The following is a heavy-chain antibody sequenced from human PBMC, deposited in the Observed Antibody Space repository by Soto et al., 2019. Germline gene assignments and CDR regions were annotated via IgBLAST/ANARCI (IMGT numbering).Heavy chain of an antibody. D-gene: IGHD3-16*01. CDR1: GYSFINYG. V-gene: IGHV1-18*01. CDR3: ARIGVSSGHESPDFDS. J-gene: IGHJ4*02. CDR2: ISGFNGNT. Sequence: ASVKVSCKASGYSFINYGITWVRQAPGQGLEWMGWISGFNGNTNYAADLQGRVTMTTDTSTSTAYMELRGLRSDDTAVYYCARIGVSSGHESPDFDSWGQGTLVTVSS.